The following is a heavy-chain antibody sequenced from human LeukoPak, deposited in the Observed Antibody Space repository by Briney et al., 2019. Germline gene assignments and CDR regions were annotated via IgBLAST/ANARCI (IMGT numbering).Heavy chain of an antibody. CDR2: IYHSGST. J-gene: IGHJ6*03. Sequence: SETLSLTCAVSGYSISSGYYWGWIRQPPGKGLEWIGSIYHSGSTYYNPSLKSRVTISVDKSKNQFSLKLSSVTAADTAVYYCARNPDPAIYYYYMDVWGKGTTVTVSS. D-gene: IGHD2-2*02. CDR3: ARNPDPAIYYYYMDV. V-gene: IGHV4-38-2*01. CDR1: GYSISSGYY.